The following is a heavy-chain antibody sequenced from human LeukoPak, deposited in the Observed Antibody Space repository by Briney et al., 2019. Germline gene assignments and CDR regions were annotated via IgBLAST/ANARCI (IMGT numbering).Heavy chain of an antibody. CDR1: GLTFSSYW. J-gene: IGHJ4*02. Sequence: GGSLRLYCAASGLTFSSYWMHWLPQAPGKGLVWVSRINSDGSSTSYADSVKGRFTIPRDNAKNTLYLQMNSLRAEDTAVYYCAREARGTGIYYFDYWGQGTLVTVSS. CDR2: INSDGSST. D-gene: IGHD1-1*01. V-gene: IGHV3-74*01. CDR3: AREARGTGIYYFDY.